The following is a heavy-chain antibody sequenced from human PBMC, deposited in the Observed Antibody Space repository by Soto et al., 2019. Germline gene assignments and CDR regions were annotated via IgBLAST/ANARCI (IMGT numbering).Heavy chain of an antibody. J-gene: IGHJ4*02. V-gene: IGHV1-69*06. Sequence: QVQLVQSGAEVKKPGSSVKVSCKGSGGTFSSYAISWVRQAPGQGLEWMGGIIPIFGTANYAQKFQGRVTITADKSTSTAYMELSSLRSEDTAVYYCASSNRLGYCSSTSCYSVDYWGQGTLVTVSS. CDR1: GGTFSSYA. CDR2: IIPIFGTA. CDR3: ASSNRLGYCSSTSCYSVDY. D-gene: IGHD2-2*02.